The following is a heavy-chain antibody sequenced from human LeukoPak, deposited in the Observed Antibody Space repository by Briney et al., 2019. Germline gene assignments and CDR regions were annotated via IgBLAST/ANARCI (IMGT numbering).Heavy chain of an antibody. CDR2: IYSSGST. CDR3: ARRLRIEGGTRRGDALDM. V-gene: IGHV4-4*07. D-gene: IGHD1-26*01. Sequence: PSETLSLTCTVSGGSISSYYWSWIRQPAGKGLEWIGRIYSSGSTNYNPSLKSRVTMSVDTSKNQFSLKLNSVTAADTAVYYCARRLRIEGGTRRGDALDMWGQGTMVTVSS. CDR1: GGSISSYY. J-gene: IGHJ3*02.